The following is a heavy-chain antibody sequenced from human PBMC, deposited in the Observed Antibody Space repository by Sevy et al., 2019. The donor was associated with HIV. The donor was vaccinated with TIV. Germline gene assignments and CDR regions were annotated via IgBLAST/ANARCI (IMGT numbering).Heavy chain of an antibody. D-gene: IGHD3-3*01. CDR1: GLTFNNAW. CDR2: IKSQGDGGTL. CDR3: TTKGDFWSGYQYFDY. J-gene: IGHJ4*02. Sequence: GGSLRLSCAVSGLTFNNAWMTWVRQAPGKGLEWVGRIKSQGDGGTLDYAAPVKGRFTISRDDSKNTLYLQMNSLKTEDTAVYYCTTKGDFWSGYQYFDYWGQGTLVTVSS. V-gene: IGHV3-15*01.